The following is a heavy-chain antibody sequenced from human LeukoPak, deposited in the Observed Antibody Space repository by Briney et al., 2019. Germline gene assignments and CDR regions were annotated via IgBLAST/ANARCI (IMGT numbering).Heavy chain of an antibody. CDR1: GFTFSRYS. CDR2: ISSSSSYI. Sequence: PGGSLRLSCAASGFTFSRYSMNWVRQAPGKGLEGVSSISSSSSYIYYADSVKGRYTISRDNAKNSLYLQMNRLRAEDTAVYYCASLGWDGLHYFDYWGQGTLVTVSS. J-gene: IGHJ4*02. D-gene: IGHD1-26*01. CDR3: ASLGWDGLHYFDY. V-gene: IGHV3-21*01.